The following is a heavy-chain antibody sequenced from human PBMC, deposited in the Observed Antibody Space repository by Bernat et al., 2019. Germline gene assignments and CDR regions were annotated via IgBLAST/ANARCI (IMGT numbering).Heavy chain of an antibody. D-gene: IGHD3-16*01. Sequence: QLQLQESGPGLVKPSETLSLTCTVSGASISSSSYYLGWVRQLPGEELEWIGSFSCGGSTYYNTSLTSRVTISVDTSKNQFSLKLTSVTAADTAVYFCAVITWEMGNWGQGTLVTVYS. J-gene: IGHJ4*02. CDR2: FSCGGST. CDR3: AVITWEMGN. CDR1: GASISSSSYY. V-gene: IGHV4-39*01.